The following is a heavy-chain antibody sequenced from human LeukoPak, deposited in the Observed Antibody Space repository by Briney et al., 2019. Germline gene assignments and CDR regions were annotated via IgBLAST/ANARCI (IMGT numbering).Heavy chain of an antibody. J-gene: IGHJ4*02. V-gene: IGHV3-43D*03. CDR1: GFTFDDYG. CDR3: SRARSASHNCGGDCYPYFDY. D-gene: IGHD2-21*02. CDR2: ISWDGATT. Sequence: GGSLRLSCAASGFTFDDYGMTWVRQAPEKGLEWGALISWDGATTYYADSVKGRFNISRDNSKNSLYLQMNSLRAEDTAFYYCSRARSASHNCGGDCYPYFDYWGRGTLVTVSS.